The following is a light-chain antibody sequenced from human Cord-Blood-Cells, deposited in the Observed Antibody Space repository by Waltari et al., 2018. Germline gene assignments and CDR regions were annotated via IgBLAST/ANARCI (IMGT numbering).Light chain of an antibody. CDR3: QQYYSTLT. CDR2: WAS. CDR1: LSVLYSSNNKNY. Sequence: DVEMTQSPDYQAVSLGERDTFNCKSSLSVLYSSNNKNYLAWYQQKPGQPPKLLIYWASTRESGVPDRFSGSGSGTDFTLTISSLQAEDVAVYYCQQYYSTLTFGGGTKVEIK. V-gene: IGKV4-1*01. J-gene: IGKJ4*01.